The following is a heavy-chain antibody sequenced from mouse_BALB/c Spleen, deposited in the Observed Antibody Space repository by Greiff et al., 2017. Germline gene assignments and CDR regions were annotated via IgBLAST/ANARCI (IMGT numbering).Heavy chain of an antibody. V-gene: IGHV1S22*01. J-gene: IGHJ2*01. CDR3: TRSAITTVVYVDY. CDR2: IYPGSGST. Sequence: LQQPGSELVRPGASVKLSCKASGYTFTSYWMHWVKQWPGQGLEWIGNIYPGSGSTNYDEKFKSKATLTVDTSSSTAYMQLSSLTSEDSAVYYCTRSAITTVVYVDYWGQGTTLTVSS. D-gene: IGHD1-1*01. CDR1: GYTFTSYW.